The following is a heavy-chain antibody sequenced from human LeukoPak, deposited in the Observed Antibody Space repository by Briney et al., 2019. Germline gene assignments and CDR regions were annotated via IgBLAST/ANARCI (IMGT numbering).Heavy chain of an antibody. D-gene: IGHD3-10*01. CDR2: ISGSGDAT. Sequence: GGSLRLSCAVSGFMFSQHTMSWVRQAPGKRLEWVLSISGSGDATRYADSVMGRFTISRDNAKNTLSLQMNSLRAEDTAVYYCAKSDCASDGCKLLNYWGQGTLVTASS. CDR3: AKSDCASDGCKLLNY. J-gene: IGHJ4*02. CDR1: GFMFSQHT. V-gene: IGHV3-23*01.